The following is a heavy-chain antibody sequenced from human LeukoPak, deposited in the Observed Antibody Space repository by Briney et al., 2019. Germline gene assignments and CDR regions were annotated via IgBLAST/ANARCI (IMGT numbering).Heavy chain of an antibody. J-gene: IGHJ6*04. D-gene: IGHD6-13*01. V-gene: IGHV5-10-1*01. Sequence: GESPKISCKGSGYSFTSYWISWVRQMPGKGLEWMGRIDPSDSYTNYSPSFQGHVTISADKSISTAYLQWSSLKASDTAMYYCARHRIAASEPPYGMDVWGKGTTVTASS. CDR1: GYSFTSYW. CDR2: IDPSDSYT. CDR3: ARHRIAASEPPYGMDV.